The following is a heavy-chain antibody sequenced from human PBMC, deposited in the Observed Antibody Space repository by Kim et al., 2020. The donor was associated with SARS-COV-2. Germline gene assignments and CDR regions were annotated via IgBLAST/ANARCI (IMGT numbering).Heavy chain of an antibody. J-gene: IGHJ6*02. CDR1: GHTFSTYA. V-gene: IGHV1-3*01. CDR3: AHSRVPPEGDYNYGMDV. D-gene: IGHD2-15*01. CDR2: INSGNGNT. Sequence: ASVKVSCKASGHTFSTYAMHWVRQPPGQRLEWMGWINSGNGNTKYSQNLQGRVTITRDTSASTAYMELSSLRSEDTAVYYCAHSRVPPEGDYNYGMDVWRRGTAVTVFS.